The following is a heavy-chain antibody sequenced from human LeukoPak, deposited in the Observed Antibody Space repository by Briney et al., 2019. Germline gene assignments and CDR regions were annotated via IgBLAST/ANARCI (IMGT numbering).Heavy chain of an antibody. V-gene: IGHV3-30*18. J-gene: IGHJ4*02. CDR1: GFIFSSYG. D-gene: IGHD6-13*01. Sequence: GGSLRLSCAASGFIFSSYGMHWVRQAPGKGLEWVAVISYDGSNKYYADSVKGRFTISRDNSKNTLYLQMNSLRAEATAVYYCAKDRRIAAAGYYFDYWGQGTLVTVSS. CDR3: AKDRRIAAAGYYFDY. CDR2: ISYDGSNK.